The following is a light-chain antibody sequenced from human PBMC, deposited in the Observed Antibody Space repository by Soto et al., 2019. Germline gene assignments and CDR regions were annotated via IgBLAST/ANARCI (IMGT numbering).Light chain of an antibody. CDR2: DAS. J-gene: IGKJ5*01. Sequence: EIVLTQSPATLSLSPGESVTLSCRTSQSVSTYFAWYQQKPGRAPRLLIYDASNRATGIPARFIGSGSGTGFTLTISSLEPEDFAVYYCQQRSNWPITFGQGTRLEIK. CDR1: QSVSTY. V-gene: IGKV3-11*01. CDR3: QQRSNWPIT.